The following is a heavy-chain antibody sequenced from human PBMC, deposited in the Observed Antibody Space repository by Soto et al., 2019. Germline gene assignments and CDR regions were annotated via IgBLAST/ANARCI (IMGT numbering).Heavy chain of an antibody. J-gene: IGHJ3*02. Sequence: GGSLRLSCAASGFTFSSYSMNWVRQAPGKGLEWVSYISSSSSSTIYYADSVKGRFTISRDNAKNSLYLQMNSLRAEDTAVYYCARALRSTGDDAFDIWGQGTMVTVSS. CDR2: ISSSSSSTI. CDR1: GFTFSSYS. CDR3: ARALRSTGDDAFDI. D-gene: IGHD7-27*01. V-gene: IGHV3-48*04.